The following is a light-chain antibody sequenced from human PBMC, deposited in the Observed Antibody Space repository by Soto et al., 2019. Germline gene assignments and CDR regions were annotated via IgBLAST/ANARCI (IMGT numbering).Light chain of an antibody. J-gene: IGLJ2*01. CDR2: QDT. V-gene: IGLV3-1*01. Sequence: SYELTQPPSMSGSLGQTATSACSGDKLGDKYVCWYQQKSGESPILVIYQDTKRPSGIPERFSGSNSGSTATLTISGTQSIDEADYYCQAWDSGTVVFGGGTNLTVL. CDR1: KLGDKY. CDR3: QAWDSGTVV.